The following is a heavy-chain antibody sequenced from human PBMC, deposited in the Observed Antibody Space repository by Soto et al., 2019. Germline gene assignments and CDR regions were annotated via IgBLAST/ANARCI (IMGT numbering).Heavy chain of an antibody. CDR2: INAGNGNT. J-gene: IGHJ4*02. V-gene: IGHV1-3*01. D-gene: IGHD2-21*02. CDR3: ARDYRQYCGGDCYPDY. Sequence: EASVKVSCKASGYTFTSYAMHWVRQAPGQRLEWMGWINAGNGNTKYSQKFQGRVTITRDTSASTAYMELSSLRSEDTAVYYCARDYRQYCGGDCYPDYWGQGTLVTVSS. CDR1: GYTFTSYA.